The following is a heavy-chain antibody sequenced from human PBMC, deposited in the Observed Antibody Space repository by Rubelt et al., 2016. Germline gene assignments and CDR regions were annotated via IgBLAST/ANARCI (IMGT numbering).Heavy chain of an antibody. CDR3: ARDGYKRYGMDV. V-gene: IGHV4-34*01. J-gene: IGHJ6*02. D-gene: IGHD5-24*01. CDR1: GGSFSGYY. CDR2: IDHGGST. Sequence: QVQLQQWGAGLLKPSETLSLTCAVYGGSFSGYYWSWIRQPPGKGLEWIGEIDHGGSTNHNPSLKSRVTISVDASKSQCSRRMSCVTGADTAVYCWARDGYKRYGMDVWGQGTTVTVSS.